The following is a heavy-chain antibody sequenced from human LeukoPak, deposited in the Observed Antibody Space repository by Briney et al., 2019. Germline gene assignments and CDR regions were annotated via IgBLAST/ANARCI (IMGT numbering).Heavy chain of an antibody. D-gene: IGHD6-13*01. J-gene: IGHJ3*02. CDR1: GFTFSSYS. V-gene: IGHV3-21*01. CDR3: ASGRYSRLGYDI. CDR2: ISSSSSYI. Sequence: PGASLRLSCAAAGFTFSSYSMNWVRQAPGKGLEWVSSISSSSSYIYYADSVKGRFTISRDNAKNSLYLQMNSLRAEDTAVYYCASGRYSRLGYDICGQGTMVTVSS.